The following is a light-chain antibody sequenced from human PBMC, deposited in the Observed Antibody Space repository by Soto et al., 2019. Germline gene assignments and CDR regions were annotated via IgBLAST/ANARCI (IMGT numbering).Light chain of an antibody. Sequence: QSVLTQPPSVSEAPGQRVTISCTGSSSNIGAGYEAHWYQQVPGTAPKLLIYENNNRPSGVPDRFSGSKSGTSASLAITGLQDEDEDEYYCQSYDSSLSGYVFGTGTKVTVL. V-gene: IGLV1-40*01. CDR2: ENN. J-gene: IGLJ1*01. CDR1: SSNIGAGYE. CDR3: QSYDSSLSGYV.